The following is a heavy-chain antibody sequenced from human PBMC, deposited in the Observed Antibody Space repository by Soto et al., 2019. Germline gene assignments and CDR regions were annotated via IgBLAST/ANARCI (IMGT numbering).Heavy chain of an antibody. CDR3: TKDQVDNSGYYFLDD. V-gene: IGHV3-74*01. D-gene: IGHD3-22*01. CDR2: IKTDGSST. Sequence: PGGSLRLSCAASGFTFRNYWMHWVRQAPGKGLLWVSRIKTDGSSTTYADSVKGRFTISRDNAKNTLYLQMNSLRPEDTAVYYCTKDQVDNSGYYFLDDWGHGTLVTVSS. CDR1: GFTFRNYW. J-gene: IGHJ4*01.